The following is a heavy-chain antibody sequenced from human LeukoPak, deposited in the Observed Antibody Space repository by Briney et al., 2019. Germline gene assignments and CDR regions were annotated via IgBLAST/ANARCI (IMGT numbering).Heavy chain of an antibody. J-gene: IGHJ4*02. CDR1: GYTFTSYA. CDR2: INTNTGNP. CDR3: ARVYAWDSSGWYRERYYFDY. Sequence: ASVKVSCKASGYTFTSYAMNWVRQAPGQGLEWMGWINTNTGNPTYAQGFTGRFVFSLDTSVSTAYLQISSLKAEDTDVYYCARVYAWDSSGWYRERYYFDYWGQGTLVTVSS. D-gene: IGHD6-19*01. V-gene: IGHV7-4-1*02.